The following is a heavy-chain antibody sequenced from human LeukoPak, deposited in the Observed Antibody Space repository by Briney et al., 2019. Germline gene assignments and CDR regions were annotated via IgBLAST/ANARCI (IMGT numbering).Heavy chain of an antibody. CDR1: GYTFTGYY. V-gene: IGHV1-2*02. Sequence: ASVKVSCKASGYTFTGYYMHWXRQAPGXXXXWMAWINPNSGLTEYAQKFQGRVTMTRDTSISTAYMDLSRLRSDDTAVYYCARGERLYGPDYWGQGTLVTVSS. J-gene: IGHJ4*02. CDR2: INPNSGLT. CDR3: ARGERLYGPDY. D-gene: IGHD2-2*02.